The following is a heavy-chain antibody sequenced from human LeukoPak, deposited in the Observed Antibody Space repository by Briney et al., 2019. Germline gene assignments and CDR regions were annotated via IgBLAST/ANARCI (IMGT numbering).Heavy chain of an antibody. J-gene: IGHJ1*01. D-gene: IGHD3-22*01. Sequence: ASVKVSCKASGGTFSSYAISWVRQAPGQGLEWMGRIIPILGIANYAQKFQGRVTITADKSTSTAYMELSSLRSEDTAVYYCASPYYYDSSGYAQHWGQGTLVTVSS. CDR3: ASPYYYDSSGYAQH. V-gene: IGHV1-69*04. CDR1: GGTFSSYA. CDR2: IIPILGIA.